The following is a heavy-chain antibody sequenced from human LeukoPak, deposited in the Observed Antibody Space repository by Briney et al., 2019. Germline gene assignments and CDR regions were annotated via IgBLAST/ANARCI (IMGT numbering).Heavy chain of an antibody. D-gene: IGHD6-19*01. V-gene: IGHV4-34*01. CDR1: GGSFSGYY. Sequence: SETLSLTCAVYGGSFSGYYWSWIRQPPGKGLEWIGEINHSGSTNYNPSLKSRVTISVDTSKNQFSLKLSSVTAADTAVYYCATDHYSSGWYNLDYWGQGTLVTVSS. CDR2: INHSGST. J-gene: IGHJ4*02. CDR3: ATDHYSSGWYNLDY.